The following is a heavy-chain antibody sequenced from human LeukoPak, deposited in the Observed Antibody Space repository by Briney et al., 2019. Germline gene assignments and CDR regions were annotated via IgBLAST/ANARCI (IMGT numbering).Heavy chain of an antibody. CDR3: ARDWRGTSCFDY. J-gene: IGHJ4*02. D-gene: IGHD2-2*01. Sequence: ASVKVSCKASGYTFTGYYMHWVRQAPGQGLGWMGWINPNSGGTNYAQKFQGRVTMTRDASISTAYMELSRLRSDDTAVYYCARDWRGTSCFDYWGQGTLVTVSS. CDR1: GYTFTGYY. V-gene: IGHV1-2*02. CDR2: INPNSGGT.